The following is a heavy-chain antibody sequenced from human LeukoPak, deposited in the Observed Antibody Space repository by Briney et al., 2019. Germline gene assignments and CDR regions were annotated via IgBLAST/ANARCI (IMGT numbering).Heavy chain of an antibody. Sequence: SETLSLTCSVSGGSISSHNHHWDWIRQAPGNGLEWIGSIHHSGVTYSNPSLRSRLTLSVDMSKNYFSLILSSVTAADTAVYYCARRDNSFDSCGPGTLVTVSS. CDR3: ARRDNSFDS. CDR2: IHHSGVT. J-gene: IGHJ4*02. V-gene: IGHV4-39*02. D-gene: IGHD5-24*01. CDR1: GGSISSHNHH.